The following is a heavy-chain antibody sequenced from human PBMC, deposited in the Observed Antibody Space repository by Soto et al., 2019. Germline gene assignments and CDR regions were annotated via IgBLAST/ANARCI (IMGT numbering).Heavy chain of an antibody. CDR1: GYTFTTYG. CDR2: INPSVGTT. V-gene: IGHV1-46*01. CDR3: ARYPTDYYYYGMDV. Sequence: ASVKVSCKTSGYTFTTYGITWVRQAPGQGLEWMGIINPSVGTTTYAQRFQDRVIMTRDTSTSTAYMELSSLRSEDTAVYYCARYPTDYYYYGMDVWGQGTTVTVSS. J-gene: IGHJ6*02.